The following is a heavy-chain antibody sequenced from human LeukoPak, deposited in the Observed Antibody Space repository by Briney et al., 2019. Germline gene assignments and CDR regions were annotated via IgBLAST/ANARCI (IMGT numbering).Heavy chain of an antibody. Sequence: GGSLRLSCAASGFTFSDYFMSWIRQAPGKGLEWVSYISSSGSTIYHADSVKGRFTISRDNAKNSLYLQMNSLRAEDTAVYYCARVVLRYSYGLFSFDYWGQGTQVTVSS. V-gene: IGHV3-11*01. J-gene: IGHJ4*02. CDR1: GFTFSDYF. D-gene: IGHD5-18*01. CDR2: ISSSGSTI. CDR3: ARVVLRYSYGLFSFDY.